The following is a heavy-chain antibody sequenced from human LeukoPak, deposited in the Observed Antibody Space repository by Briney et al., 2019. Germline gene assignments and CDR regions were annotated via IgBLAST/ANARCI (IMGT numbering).Heavy chain of an antibody. D-gene: IGHD3-10*01. CDR2: ISAYNDNT. Sequence: ASVKVSCKASGYTFTSYGISWVRQAPGQGLEWMGWISAYNDNTNYAQKLQGRVTMTTDTSTSTAYMELRSLRSDDTAVYYCARDEDPFAAHYYATLYIWGQGTMVTVSS. V-gene: IGHV1-18*01. J-gene: IGHJ3*02. CDR3: ARDEDPFAAHYYATLYI. CDR1: GYTFTSYG.